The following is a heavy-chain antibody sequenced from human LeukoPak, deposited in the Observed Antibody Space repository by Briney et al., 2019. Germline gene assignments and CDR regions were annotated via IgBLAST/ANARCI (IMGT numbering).Heavy chain of an antibody. J-gene: IGHJ4*02. Sequence: GGSLRLSCAASGFTFSNYAMSWVRQAPGKGLEWVAVISYDGSNKYYADSVKGRFTISRDNSKNTLYLQMNSLRAEDTAVYYCAKVKGSSWLTDYWGQGTLVTVSS. CDR1: GFTFSNYA. CDR3: AKVKGSSWLTDY. D-gene: IGHD6-13*01. V-gene: IGHV3-30*18. CDR2: ISYDGSNK.